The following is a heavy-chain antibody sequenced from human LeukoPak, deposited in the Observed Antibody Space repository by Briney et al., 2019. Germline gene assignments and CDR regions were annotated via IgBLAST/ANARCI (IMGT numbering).Heavy chain of an antibody. J-gene: IGHJ3*02. CDR2: IWYDGSNK. V-gene: IGHV3-33*01. Sequence: SCKASGYTFTGYYLHWVRQAPGKGLEWVAVIWYDGSNKYYADSVKGRFTISRDNSKNTLYLQMNSLRAEDTAVYYCARDQDYGAPGAFDIWGQGTMVTVSS. CDR3: ARDQDYGAPGAFDI. D-gene: IGHD4-17*01. CDR1: GYTFTGYY.